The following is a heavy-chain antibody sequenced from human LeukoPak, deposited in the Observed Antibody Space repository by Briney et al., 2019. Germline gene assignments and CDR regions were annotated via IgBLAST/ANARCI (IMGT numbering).Heavy chain of an antibody. D-gene: IGHD6-13*01. CDR2: IPNNGAYS. CDR3: VRGDSRDY. CDR1: GFTFSSYT. J-gene: IGHJ4*02. V-gene: IGHV3-21*01. Sequence: GGSLRLSYAASGFTFSSYTMNWVRQAPGKGLEWVSSIPNNGAYSTHADSVKGRFTISRDNARNSLYLDMHNLGAEGTSVYYCVRGDSRDYWGQGTLVTVSS.